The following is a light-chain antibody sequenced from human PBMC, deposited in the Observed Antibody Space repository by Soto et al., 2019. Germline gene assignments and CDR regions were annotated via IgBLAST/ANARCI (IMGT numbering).Light chain of an antibody. Sequence: DIQMTQSPSTLSASVGDRVSITCRASQSLSSWLAWYQQKPGRAPKLLVYDASSLESGVPSRFSGSGSGTEFTLTIGSLQPDDFATYYCQQYNNYPRTFGQGAKVEIK. CDR3: QQYNNYPRT. CDR1: QSLSSW. CDR2: DAS. V-gene: IGKV1-5*01. J-gene: IGKJ1*01.